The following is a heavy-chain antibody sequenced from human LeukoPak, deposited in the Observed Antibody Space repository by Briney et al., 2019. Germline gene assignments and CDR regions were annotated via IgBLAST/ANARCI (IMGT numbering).Heavy chain of an antibody. CDR2: ISAYNGNT. CDR1: GYTFTSYG. CDR3: ARGYDILTGYQDYYYGMDV. Sequence: GASVEVSCKASGYTFTSYGISWVRQAPGQGLEWMGWISAYNGNTNYAQKLQGRVTMTTDTSTSTAYMELRSLRSDDTAVYYCARGYDILTGYQDYYYGMDVWGQGTTVTVSS. V-gene: IGHV1-18*01. D-gene: IGHD3-9*01. J-gene: IGHJ6*02.